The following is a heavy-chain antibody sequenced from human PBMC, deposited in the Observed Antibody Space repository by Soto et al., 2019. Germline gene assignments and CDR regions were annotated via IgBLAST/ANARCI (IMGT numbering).Heavy chain of an antibody. J-gene: IGHJ3*02. D-gene: IGHD2-15*01. CDR2: IYPGDSDT. CDR1: GYSFTSYW. CDR3: ETRYCSGGSCYSSLIDAFAI. Sequence: PGESLKISCRGSGYSFTSYWIGWVRQMPGKGLEWMGIIYPGDSDTRYSPSFQGQVTISADKSISTAYLQWSSLKASDTAMYYCETRYCSGGSCYSSLIDAFAIWGKGTTVTISS. V-gene: IGHV5-51*01.